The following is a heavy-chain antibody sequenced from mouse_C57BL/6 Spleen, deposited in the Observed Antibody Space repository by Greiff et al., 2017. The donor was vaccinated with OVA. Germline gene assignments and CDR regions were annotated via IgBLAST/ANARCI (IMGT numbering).Heavy chain of an antibody. CDR2: IRSKSNNYAT. D-gene: IGHD4-1*01. CDR3: VRHKAGTLDY. CDR1: GFSFNTYA. Sequence: EVQLVESGGGLVQPKGSLKLSCAASGFSFNTYAMNWVRQAPGKGLEWVARIRSKSNNYATYYADSVKDRFTISRDDSESMLYLQMNNLKTEDTAMYYCVRHKAGTLDYWGQGTTLTVSS. V-gene: IGHV10-1*01. J-gene: IGHJ2*01.